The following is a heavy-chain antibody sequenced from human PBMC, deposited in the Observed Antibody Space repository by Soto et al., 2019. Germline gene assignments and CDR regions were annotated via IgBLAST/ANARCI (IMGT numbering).Heavy chain of an antibody. Sequence: GGSLRLSCAASGFTFSSYGMHWVRQAPGKGLEWVAVISYDGSNKYYADSVKGRFTISRDNSKNTLYLQMNSLRAEDTAAYYCAKDRGYSGYDFFYYYYYGMDVWGQGTTVTVSS. CDR2: ISYDGSNK. D-gene: IGHD5-12*01. CDR3: AKDRGYSGYDFFYYYYYGMDV. V-gene: IGHV3-30*18. J-gene: IGHJ6*02. CDR1: GFTFSSYG.